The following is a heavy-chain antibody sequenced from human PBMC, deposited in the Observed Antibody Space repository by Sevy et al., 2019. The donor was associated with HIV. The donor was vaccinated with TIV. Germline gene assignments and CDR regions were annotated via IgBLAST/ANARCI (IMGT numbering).Heavy chain of an antibody. CDR2: MNPNSGNT. CDR3: ARVYNWNDFDY. J-gene: IGHJ4*02. V-gene: IGHV1-8*01. D-gene: IGHD1-20*01. Sequence: ASVKVSCKASGYTFTSYDINWVRQATGQGLEWMGWMNPNSGNTGYAQKFQGRVTMTRNTSISTAYRELSRLRSEDTAVYYCARVYNWNDFDYWGQGTLVTVSS. CDR1: GYTFTSYD.